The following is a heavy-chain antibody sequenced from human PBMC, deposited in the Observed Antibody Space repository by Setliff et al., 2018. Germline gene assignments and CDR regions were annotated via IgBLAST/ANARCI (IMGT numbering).Heavy chain of an antibody. D-gene: IGHD3-22*01. Sequence: SETLSLTCTVSGGSITSYYWSWIRQPIGKGLEWIGRIYANGNTNYNSSLKSRVTMSVDTSKNQFSLRLSSVTAADTAVYYCARGRLREDLLHYYYYHMDVWGKGTTVTVSS. CDR2: IYANGNT. CDR3: ARGRLREDLLHYYYYHMDV. V-gene: IGHV4-4*07. J-gene: IGHJ6*03. CDR1: GGSITSYY.